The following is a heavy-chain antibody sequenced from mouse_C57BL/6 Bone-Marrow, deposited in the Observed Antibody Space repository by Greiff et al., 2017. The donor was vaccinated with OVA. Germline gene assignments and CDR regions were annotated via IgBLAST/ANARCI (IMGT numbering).Heavy chain of an antibody. CDR3: ARGGGGTAYAMDY. V-gene: IGHV5-4*03. CDR2: ISDGGSYT. Sequence: EVKLVESGGGLVKPGGSLKLSCAASGFTFSSYAMSWVRQTPEKRLEWVATISDGGSYTYYPDNVKGRFTISRDNAKNNLYLQMSHLKSEDTAMYYCARGGGGTAYAMDYWGQGPSVTVSS. J-gene: IGHJ4*01. CDR1: GFTFSSYA. D-gene: IGHD4-1*01.